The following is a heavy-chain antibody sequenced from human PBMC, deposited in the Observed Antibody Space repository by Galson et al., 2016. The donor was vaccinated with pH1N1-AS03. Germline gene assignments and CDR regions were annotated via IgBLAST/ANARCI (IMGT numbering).Heavy chain of an antibody. CDR2: IFYGGTS. D-gene: IGHD3-16*01. V-gene: IGHV4-59*08. J-gene: IGHJ2*01. Sequence: SETLSLTCSVSGGSIRNYYWSWIRQPPGKGLEWIGHIFYGGTSIYNPSLKSRVTILVDTSKNHLSLRLSSVTAADTAGDFCASQDPPGDDGGTHWYVDLWGRGTLVTVSS. CDR3: ASQDPPGDDGGTHWYVDL. CDR1: GGSIRNYY.